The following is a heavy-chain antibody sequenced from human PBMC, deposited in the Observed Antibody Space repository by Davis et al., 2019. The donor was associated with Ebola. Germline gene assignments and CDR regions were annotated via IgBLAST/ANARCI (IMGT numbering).Heavy chain of an antibody. CDR2: IYYSGST. D-gene: IGHD3-16*01. J-gene: IGHJ5*02. V-gene: IGHV4-39*01. Sequence: TFSSYWMSWVRQAPGKGLEWIGSIYYSGSTYYNPSLKSRVTISVDTSKNQFSLKLSSVTAADTAVYYCARHTSRFDPWGQGTLVTVSS. CDR3: ARHTSRFDP. CDR1: TFSSYW.